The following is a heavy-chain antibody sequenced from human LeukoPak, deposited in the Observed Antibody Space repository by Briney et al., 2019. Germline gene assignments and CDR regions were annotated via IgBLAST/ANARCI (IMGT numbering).Heavy chain of an antibody. CDR2: INSDGSSP. CDR3: ARDICSGIGCYPRAAFDY. D-gene: IGHD2-15*01. J-gene: IGHJ4*02. CDR1: GFTFSSYW. Sequence: GGSPRLSCAASGFTFSSYWMHWVRQAPGKGLVWVSRINSDGSSPSFAGSGKGQFTISRENAKHTLYGQMNSLSANDTAVYYCARDICSGIGCYPRAAFDYWGQGTLVTVSA. V-gene: IGHV3-74*01.